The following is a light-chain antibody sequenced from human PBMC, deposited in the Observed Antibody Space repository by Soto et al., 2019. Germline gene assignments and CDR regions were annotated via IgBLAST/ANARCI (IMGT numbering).Light chain of an antibody. CDR2: DNN. J-gene: IGLJ2*01. CDR1: SSNIGNNY. Sequence: QSVLTQSPSVSAAPGQKVTISCSGSSSNIGNNYVSWYQQLPGTAPKLLIYDNNKRPSGIPDRFSGSKSGTSGTLDITGLPDGGEADSFCATWEGRLPWEVFGRGAHVNVL. CDR3: ATWEGRLPWEV. V-gene: IGLV1-51*01.